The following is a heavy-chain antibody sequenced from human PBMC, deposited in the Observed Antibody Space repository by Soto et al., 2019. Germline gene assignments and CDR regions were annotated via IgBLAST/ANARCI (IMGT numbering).Heavy chain of an antibody. CDR1: GYTFTSYE. Sequence: QVQLVQSGAEVKKPGASVKVSCKASGYTFTSYEINWVRQATGQGLEWMGWMNPNSGDTGYAQKFQGRVSMTRDTSRSTAYMELSSLRSEDTDVYYCARGELLWFGELLRWGQGTLVTVSS. D-gene: IGHD3-10*01. CDR2: MNPNSGDT. V-gene: IGHV1-8*01. CDR3: ARGELLWFGELLR. J-gene: IGHJ4*02.